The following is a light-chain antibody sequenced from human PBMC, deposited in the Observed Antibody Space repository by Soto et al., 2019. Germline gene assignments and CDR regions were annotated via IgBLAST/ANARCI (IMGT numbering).Light chain of an antibody. CDR2: AAS. CDR3: QQANRFPYS. V-gene: IGKV1-12*01. Sequence: DIQMSQSPSSVSASVGDRVTITCRASLDFNNRLAWYQQTPGKAPKLLIYAASSLQPGVPSRFSGSGSGTDFTLTISSLQPEDFATYYCQQANRFPYSFGQGTKLEMK. CDR1: LDFNNR. J-gene: IGKJ2*03.